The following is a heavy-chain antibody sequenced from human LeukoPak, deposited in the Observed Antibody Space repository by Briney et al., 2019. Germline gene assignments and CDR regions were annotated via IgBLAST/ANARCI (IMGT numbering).Heavy chain of an antibody. CDR3: ARDRSGSYRGYYYYYMDV. CDR2: ISYDGSNK. V-gene: IGHV3-30*04. J-gene: IGHJ6*03. CDR1: GFTFSSYA. D-gene: IGHD1-26*01. Sequence: GGSLRLSCAASGFTFSSYAMHWVRQAPGKGLEWVAVISYDGSNKYYADSVKGRFTISRDNAKNSLYLQMNSLRAEDTAVYYCARDRSGSYRGYYYYYMDVWGKGTTVTVSS.